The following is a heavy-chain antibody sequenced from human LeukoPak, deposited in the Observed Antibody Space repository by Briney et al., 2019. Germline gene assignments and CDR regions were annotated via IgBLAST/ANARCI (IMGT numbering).Heavy chain of an antibody. J-gene: IGHJ6*03. CDR1: GGTFSSYA. CDR2: IIPIFGTA. V-gene: IGHV1-69*05. D-gene: IGHD2-2*01. CDR3: ARGGYCSSTSCYPDYYYYYMDV. Sequence: SVKVSCKASGGTFSSYAISWVRQAPGQGLEWMGGIIPIFGTANYAQKFQGRVTITTDESTSTAYMELSSLRSEDTAVYYCARGGYCSSTSCYPDYYYYYMDVWGKGTTVTVSS.